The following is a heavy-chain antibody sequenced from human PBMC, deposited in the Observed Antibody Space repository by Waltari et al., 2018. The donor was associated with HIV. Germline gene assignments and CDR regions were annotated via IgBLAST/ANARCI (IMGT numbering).Heavy chain of an antibody. J-gene: IGHJ5*02. Sequence: QVQLVQSGAEVKKPGASVKVSCKASGYTFTGYYMHWVRQAPGQGLEWMGCINPNTGGTNYAQKFQGRVTMTRDTSISTAYMELSRLRSDDTAVYYCARVERYYYVSGNFDPWGQGTLVTVSS. V-gene: IGHV1-2*02. CDR1: GYTFTGYY. CDR3: ARVERYYYVSGNFDP. CDR2: INPNTGGT. D-gene: IGHD3-10*01.